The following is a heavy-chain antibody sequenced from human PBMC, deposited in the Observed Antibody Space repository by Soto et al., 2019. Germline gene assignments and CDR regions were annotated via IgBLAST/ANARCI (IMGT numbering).Heavy chain of an antibody. Sequence: TGGSMRLSCAASGFTFSSYAMSWVRQAPGKGLEWVSAISGSGGSTYYADSVKGRFTISRDNSKNTLYLQMNSLRAEDTAVYYCAKDPSQRADYYYYYCMDGWGQGTTVTVSS. J-gene: IGHJ6*02. CDR3: AKDPSQRADYYYYYCMDG. CDR2: ISGSGGST. CDR1: GFTFSSYA. V-gene: IGHV3-23*01. D-gene: IGHD1-26*01.